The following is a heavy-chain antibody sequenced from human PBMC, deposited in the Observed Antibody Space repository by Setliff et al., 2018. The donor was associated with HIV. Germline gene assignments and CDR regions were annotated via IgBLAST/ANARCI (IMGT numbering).Heavy chain of an antibody. CDR3: ATDAYHDFLTGPTPGAFDI. D-gene: IGHD3-9*01. CDR1: GSTSVAYY. Sequence: ASVKVSCKASGSTSVAYYINWVRQAPGQGLEWMGWMNPNNGNTGYAQKFQGRVIMTRNTSISTAYMELTSLRSEDTVVYYCATDAYHDFLTGPTPGAFDIWGQGTVVTVSS. CDR2: MNPNNGNT. J-gene: IGHJ3*02. V-gene: IGHV1-8*01.